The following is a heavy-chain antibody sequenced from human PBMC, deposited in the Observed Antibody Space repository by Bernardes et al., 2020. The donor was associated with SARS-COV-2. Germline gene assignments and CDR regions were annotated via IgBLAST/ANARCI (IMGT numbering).Heavy chain of an antibody. Sequence: ASVKVSCKASGYSFCNYDIIWLRQATEQGPEWMGWVSPNSGKTAYAQNFQGRVTLTRDMSITTAYMELRDLTSEDTAVYYCARGRFAPDPWGQGTLVTVAS. CDR2: VSPNSGKT. CDR3: ARGRFAPDP. CDR1: GYSFCNYD. V-gene: IGHV1-8*02. J-gene: IGHJ5*02. D-gene: IGHD3-10*01.